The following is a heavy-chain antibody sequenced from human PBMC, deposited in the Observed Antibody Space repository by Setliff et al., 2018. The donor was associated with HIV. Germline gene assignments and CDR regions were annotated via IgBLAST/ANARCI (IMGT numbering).Heavy chain of an antibody. D-gene: IGHD3-10*01. CDR2: MNPKTGNT. CDR3: ARKVGVTTYYYSSGSIKGALDV. Sequence: ASVMVSCKASGYAFTTYDINWVRQATGQGLEWMGWMNPKTGNTVYEQNFQGRVTMTRDTSIDTAYMELSSLRSEDTAVYYCARKVGVTTYYYSSGSIKGALDVWGQGTKVTV. J-gene: IGHJ6*02. V-gene: IGHV1-8*01. CDR1: GYAFTTYD.